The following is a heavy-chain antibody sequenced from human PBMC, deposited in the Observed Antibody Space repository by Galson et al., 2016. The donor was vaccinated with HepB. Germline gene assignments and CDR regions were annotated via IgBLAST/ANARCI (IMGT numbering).Heavy chain of an antibody. CDR3: SRRRGIGTMSRRSSNWFDP. CDR2: MNPKSGIT. D-gene: IGHD1-7*01. CDR1: GYTFTNYD. Sequence: SVKVSCKASGYTFTNYDISWVRQASGQGLEWMGWMNPKSGITGYAQKFQGRVTLTRNTSISTAYMELTSLRSEDTAVYFCSRRRGIGTMSRRSSNWFDPWGQGTLVTVSS. V-gene: IGHV1-8*01. J-gene: IGHJ5*02.